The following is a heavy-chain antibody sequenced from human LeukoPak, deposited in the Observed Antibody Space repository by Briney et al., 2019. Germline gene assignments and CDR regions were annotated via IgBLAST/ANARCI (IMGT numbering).Heavy chain of an antibody. D-gene: IGHD5-24*01. V-gene: IGHV3-11*06. CDR2: ISGSSSHI. CDR3: VRDSNFKIDY. Sequence: KSGGSLRLSCAASGFTFSDYYLGWIRQAPGKGLEWISYISGSSSHINYADSVKGRFTISRDNAKNTLYLQVNSLRADDTAVHYCVRDSNFKIDYWGQGTLVTVSS. CDR1: GFTFSDYY. J-gene: IGHJ4*02.